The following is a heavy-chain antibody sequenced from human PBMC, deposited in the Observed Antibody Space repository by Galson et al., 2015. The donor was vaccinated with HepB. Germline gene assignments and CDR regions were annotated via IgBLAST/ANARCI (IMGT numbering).Heavy chain of an antibody. D-gene: IGHD5-18*01. CDR1: RDSVSGTNVA. CDR3: AREKRSDTAMVWKYYYMDV. CDR2: TYYTSRWYT. Sequence: CAISRDSVSGTNVAWNWIRQSPSRGLEWLGRTYYTSRWYTNYAMSVTRRITISPDTSKNQVTLQLRPVTAAYTAVYYCAREKRSDTAMVWKYYYMDVWGKGTTVTVSS. V-gene: IGHV6-1*01. J-gene: IGHJ6*03.